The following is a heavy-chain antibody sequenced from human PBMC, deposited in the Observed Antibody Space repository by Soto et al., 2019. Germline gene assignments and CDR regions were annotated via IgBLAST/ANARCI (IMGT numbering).Heavy chain of an antibody. Sequence: QVQLVQAGAEVKKPGSSVKVSCKASGGTFSSYAISWVRQAPGQGLEWMGGIIPIFDTANYAQKFQGRVSIAADESTSTASMELSSLRSEDTAVYYCARHDCISSSCYYYYYYGMDVWGQGTTVPVSS. CDR3: ARHDCISSSCYYYYYYGMDV. D-gene: IGHD2-15*01. CDR1: GGTFSSYA. CDR2: IIPIFDTA. V-gene: IGHV1-69*12. J-gene: IGHJ6*02.